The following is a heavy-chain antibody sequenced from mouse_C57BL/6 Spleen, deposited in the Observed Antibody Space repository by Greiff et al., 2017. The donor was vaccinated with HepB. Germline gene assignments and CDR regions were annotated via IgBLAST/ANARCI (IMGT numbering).Heavy chain of an antibody. Sequence: QVQLQQPGAELVMPGASVKLSCKASGYTFTSYWMHWVKQRPGQGLEWIGGIDPSDSYTNYNQKFKGKSTLTVDKSSSTAYMQLSSLTSEDSAVYYCARSYYYGSSGYFDYWGQGTTLTVSS. J-gene: IGHJ2*01. CDR1: GYTFTSYW. CDR2: IDPSDSYT. V-gene: IGHV1-69*01. CDR3: ARSYYYGSSGYFDY. D-gene: IGHD1-1*01.